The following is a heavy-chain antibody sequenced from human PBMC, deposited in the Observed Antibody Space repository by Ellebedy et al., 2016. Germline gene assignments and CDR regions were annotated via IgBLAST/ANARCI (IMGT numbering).Heavy chain of an antibody. CDR1: GFTFSTYW. CDR2: VVGSGERT. D-gene: IGHD2/OR15-2a*01. J-gene: IGHJ4*02. V-gene: IGHV3-21*04. Sequence: GESLKISCAASGFTFSTYWMYWVRQAPGKGPEWVSAVVGSGERTFYADSVKGRFTISRDNAKNSLYLQMSSLRVEDTAVYYCVRVMYYGDTTSYWGRGTLVTVSP. CDR3: VRVMYYGDTTSY.